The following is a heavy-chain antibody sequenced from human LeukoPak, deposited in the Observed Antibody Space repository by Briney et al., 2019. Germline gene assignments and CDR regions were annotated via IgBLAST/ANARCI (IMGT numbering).Heavy chain of an antibody. CDR1: GFTFGDYA. J-gene: IGHJ4*02. CDR2: IRSKAYGETA. V-gene: IGHV3-49*03. D-gene: IGHD1-1*01. Sequence: GGSLRLSCTASGFTFGDYAMSWIRQAPGKGLEWVGSIRSKAYGETADYAASVKGRFTISRDDSKAIAYLQMNSLKTEDTAVYHCTRDRGAYNLYDYWGQGTLVTVSS. CDR3: TRDRGAYNLYDY.